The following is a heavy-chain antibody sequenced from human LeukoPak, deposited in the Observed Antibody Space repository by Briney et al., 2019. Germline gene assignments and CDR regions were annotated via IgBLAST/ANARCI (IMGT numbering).Heavy chain of an antibody. CDR3: ARGSYSSSWYRTFDY. CDR1: GYTFTSYD. V-gene: IGHV1-8*03. J-gene: IGHJ4*02. CDR2: MNPNSGST. D-gene: IGHD6-13*01. Sequence: ASVKVSCKASGYTFTSYDINWVRQATGQGLEWMGWMNPNSGSTGYAQKFQGRVTITRNTSISTAYMELSSLRSEDTAVYYCARGSYSSSWYRTFDYWGQGTLVTVSS.